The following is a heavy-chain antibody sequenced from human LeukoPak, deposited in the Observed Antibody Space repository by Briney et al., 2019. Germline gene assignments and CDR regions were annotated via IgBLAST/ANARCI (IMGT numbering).Heavy chain of an antibody. Sequence: SVKVSCKASGGTFSSYAISWLRQPLGKGLEWLGGIIPIFGTANYAQKFQGRVTITADESTSTAYMELSSLRSEDTAVYYCARGSGKEGWLMDVWGQGTTVTVSS. CDR2: IIPIFGTA. V-gene: IGHV1-69*13. CDR3: ARGSGKEGWLMDV. D-gene: IGHD6-19*01. J-gene: IGHJ6*02. CDR1: GGTFSSYA.